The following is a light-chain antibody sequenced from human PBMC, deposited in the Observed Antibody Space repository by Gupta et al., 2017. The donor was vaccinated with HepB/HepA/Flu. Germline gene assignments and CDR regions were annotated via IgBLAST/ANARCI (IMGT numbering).Light chain of an antibody. V-gene: IGLV2-11*01. CDR2: DVI. J-gene: IGLJ2*01. CDR3: FSYTSSYTSV. CDR1: SSDVGGYNY. Sequence: QSALTQPTSVSESPGQSVTISCTGTSSDVGGYNYVSWYQQPPTKAPNLMIYDVIKRPSGAPGRFSGTKSGNTASLTISGHDADEDAYYCCFSYTSSYTSVFGGGTKLTVL.